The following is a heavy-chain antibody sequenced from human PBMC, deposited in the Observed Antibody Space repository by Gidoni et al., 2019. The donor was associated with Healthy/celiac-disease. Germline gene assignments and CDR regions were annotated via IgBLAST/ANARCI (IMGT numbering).Heavy chain of an antibody. V-gene: IGHV3-23*01. CDR1: GFTFRSYA. J-gene: IGHJ4*02. CDR3: AKDADGYSSGWYPN. Sequence: EVQLLESGGGLVQPGGSLSLSCSASGFTFRSYAMSWVRQAPGKGLEWVSAISGSGGSTYYADSVKGRFTISRDNSKNTLYLQMNSLRAEDTAVYYCAKDADGYSSGWYPNWGQGTLVTVSS. D-gene: IGHD6-19*01. CDR2: ISGSGGST.